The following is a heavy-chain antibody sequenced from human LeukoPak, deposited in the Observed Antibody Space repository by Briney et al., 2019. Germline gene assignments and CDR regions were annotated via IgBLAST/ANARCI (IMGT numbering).Heavy chain of an antibody. D-gene: IGHD3-22*01. Sequence: GGSLRLSCAASGFTFSSCAMSWVRQAPGKGLEWVSAISGSGGSTYYADSVKGRFTISRDNSKNTLYLQMNSLRAEDTAVYYCVTYYYDSSGYKEGDYWGQGTLVTVSS. V-gene: IGHV3-23*01. CDR1: GFTFSSCA. J-gene: IGHJ4*02. CDR3: VTYYYDSSGYKEGDY. CDR2: ISGSGGST.